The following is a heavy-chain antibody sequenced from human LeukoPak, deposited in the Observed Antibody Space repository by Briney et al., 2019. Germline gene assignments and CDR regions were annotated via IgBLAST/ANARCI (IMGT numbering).Heavy chain of an antibody. CDR1: GYTFSRYG. V-gene: IGHV1-18*01. D-gene: IGHD2-2*01. CDR2: ISVYNDNT. Sequence: GASVKVSCKASGYTFSRYGISWVRQAPGQGLEWMGWISVYNDNTNYAQKFQGRVTMTTDTSTSTAYMELSSLRSEDTAVYYCESSSAGYYFDYWGQGTLVTVSS. J-gene: IGHJ4*02. CDR3: ESSSAGYYFDY.